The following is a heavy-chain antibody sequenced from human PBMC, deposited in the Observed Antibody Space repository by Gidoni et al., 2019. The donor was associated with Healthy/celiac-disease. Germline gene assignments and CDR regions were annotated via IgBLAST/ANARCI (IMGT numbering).Heavy chain of an antibody. CDR2: ISYDGSNK. J-gene: IGHJ6*02. D-gene: IGHD2-2*01. CDR1: GFTFSSCA. Sequence: QVQLVESGGGVVQPGRSLRLSCAASGFTFSSCAMHWVRQAPGKGLECVAVISYDGSNKYYADSVKGRFTISRDNSKNTLYLQMNSLRAEDTAVYYCAICSSTSCYEGPYYYYYGMDVWGQGTTVTVSS. V-gene: IGHV3-30-3*01. CDR3: AICSSTSCYEGPYYYYYGMDV.